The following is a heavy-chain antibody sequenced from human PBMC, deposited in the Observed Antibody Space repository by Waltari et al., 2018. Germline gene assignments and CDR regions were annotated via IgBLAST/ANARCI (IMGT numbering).Heavy chain of an antibody. CDR3: ARYYGSGSSDYYYMDV. J-gene: IGHJ6*03. D-gene: IGHD3-10*01. CDR2: IIPIFGTA. Sequence: QVQLVQSGAEVTKPGSSVKVSCKASGGTFSSSAISWVRPAPGQGLEWMGGIIPIFGTANYAQKFQGRVTITADKSTSTAYMELSSLRSEDTAVYYCARYYGSGSSDYYYMDVWGKGTTVTVSS. V-gene: IGHV1-69*14. CDR1: GGTFSSSA.